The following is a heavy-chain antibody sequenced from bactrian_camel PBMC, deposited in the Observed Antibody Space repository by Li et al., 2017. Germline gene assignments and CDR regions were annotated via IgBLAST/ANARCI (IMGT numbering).Heavy chain of an antibody. CDR2: IDSDGRT. D-gene: IGHD6*01. CDR3: AAGSWVAGSLDEHDYVH. Sequence: QVQLVESGGGPVQAGGSLRLSCERSGVPGFTSTSRCMGWFREPPGKGRERVAAIDSDGRTDYVASVKGRFTISVDNAKNPVMVYLKMPTLKPDDTAMYYCAAGSWVAGSLDEHDYVHWGQGTQVTVS. J-gene: IGHJ4*01. V-gene: IGHV3S9*01. CDR1: GFTSTSRC.